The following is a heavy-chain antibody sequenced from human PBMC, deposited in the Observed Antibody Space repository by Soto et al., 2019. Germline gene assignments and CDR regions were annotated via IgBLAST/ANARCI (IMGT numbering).Heavy chain of an antibody. D-gene: IGHD4-4*01. V-gene: IGHV4-59*01. J-gene: IGHJ4*02. CDR3: ARAIEYSNYNFDH. Sequence: PSETLSLTCTVSGGSISSYYWSWIRQPPGKGLEWIGYIYYSGSTNYNPSLKSRVTISVDTSKNQFSLKLSSVTAADTAVYYCARAIEYSNYNFDHWGQGTLVTVSS. CDR1: GGSISSYY. CDR2: IYYSGST.